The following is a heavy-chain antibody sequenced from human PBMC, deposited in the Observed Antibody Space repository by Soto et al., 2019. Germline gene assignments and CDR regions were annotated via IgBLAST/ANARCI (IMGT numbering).Heavy chain of an antibody. CDR1: GYNFNTYC. CDR3: ARRAFCGGDCTARPQDYYGMDV. D-gene: IGHD2-21*02. V-gene: IGHV5-51*03. J-gene: IGHJ6*02. Sequence: EVQLVQSGAEVKKSGESLKISCKGSGYNFNTYCVVWVLQMPGKGLEWVGIMCPRDSDTRYSPSSQGQVTISADKSITTAYLQWSSLKASDTAIYYCARRAFCGGDCTARPQDYYGMDVWGQGTAVTVSS. CDR2: MCPRDSDT.